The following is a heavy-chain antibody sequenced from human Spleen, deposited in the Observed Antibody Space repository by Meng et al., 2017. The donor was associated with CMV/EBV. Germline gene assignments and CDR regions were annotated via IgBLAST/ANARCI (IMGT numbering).Heavy chain of an antibody. Sequence: SVKVSCKASGGTFSSYAISWVRQAPGQGLEWMGGIIPIFGTANYAQKFQSRVTITTDESTSTAYMELSSLRSEDTAVYYCARGERDCSSTSCYPIYYGMDVWGQGTTVTVSS. CDR3: ARGERDCSSTSCYPIYYGMDV. CDR2: IIPIFGTA. D-gene: IGHD2-2*01. J-gene: IGHJ6*02. V-gene: IGHV1-69*05. CDR1: GGTFSSYA.